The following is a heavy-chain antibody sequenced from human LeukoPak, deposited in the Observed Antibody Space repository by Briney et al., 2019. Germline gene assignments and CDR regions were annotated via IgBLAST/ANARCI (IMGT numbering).Heavy chain of an antibody. D-gene: IGHD6-13*01. CDR3: ARGSSAAGIRVYYYYYMDV. J-gene: IGHJ6*03. CDR1: GFTFNNYN. Sequence: GGSLRLSCAASGFTFNNYNMNWVRQAPGKALEWVSSITSSGTYIFYADSVKGRFTISRDNAKNSLYLQMNSLRAEDTAVYYCARGSSAAGIRVYYYYYMDVWGKGTTVTVSS. V-gene: IGHV3-21*01. CDR2: ITSSGTYI.